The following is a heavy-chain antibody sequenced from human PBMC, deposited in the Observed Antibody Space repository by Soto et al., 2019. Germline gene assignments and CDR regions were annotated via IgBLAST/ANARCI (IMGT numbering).Heavy chain of an antibody. CDR2: INVGTGTT. J-gene: IGHJ6*02. CDR3: VRGAGSCGGDCWNDYYYPMDV. V-gene: IGHV1-3*01. Sequence: QVQLVQSGAEVKKPGAPVKVSCKASGYIFTSYPLHWVRQAPGERLEWMAWINVGTGTTKYSQKFQGRVTFARDTSASKVYMEFSSLTSEYTAVYYCVRGAGSCGGDCWNDYYYPMDVWGQGTMVTVSS. D-gene: IGHD2-21*02. CDR1: GYIFTSYP.